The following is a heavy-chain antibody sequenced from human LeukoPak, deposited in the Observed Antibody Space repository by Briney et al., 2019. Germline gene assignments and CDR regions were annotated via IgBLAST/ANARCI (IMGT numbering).Heavy chain of an antibody. CDR2: ISYDGSNK. Sequence: PGGSLRLSCAASGFTFSSYCMHWVRQAPGKGLEWAAVISYDGSNKYYADSVQGRFTISKDNSKNTLYLQMNRLRAEDTAVFYCAKDPAYYYYDSSGYFDYWGQGTLVTVSS. CDR1: GFTFSSYC. CDR3: AKDPAYYYYDSSGYFDY. D-gene: IGHD3-22*01. J-gene: IGHJ4*02. V-gene: IGHV3-30*18.